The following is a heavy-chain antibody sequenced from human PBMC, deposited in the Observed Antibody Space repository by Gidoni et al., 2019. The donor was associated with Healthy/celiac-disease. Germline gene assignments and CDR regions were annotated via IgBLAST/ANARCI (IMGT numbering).Heavy chain of an antibody. CDR1: GFTFDDYA. Sequence: EVQLVESGGGLVQPGRSLRLSCAASGFTFDDYAMHWVRQAPGKGLEWVSGISWNSGSIGYADSVKGRFTISRDNAKNSLYLQMNSLRAEDTALYYCARSSVAGNYYYYGMDVWGQGTTVTVSS. CDR2: ISWNSGSI. V-gene: IGHV3-9*01. D-gene: IGHD6-19*01. J-gene: IGHJ6*02. CDR3: ARSSVAGNYYYYGMDV.